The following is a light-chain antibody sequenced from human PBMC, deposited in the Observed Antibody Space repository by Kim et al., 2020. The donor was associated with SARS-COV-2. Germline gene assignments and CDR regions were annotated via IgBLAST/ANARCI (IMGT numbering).Light chain of an antibody. V-gene: IGLV3-27*01. Sequence: SYELTQPSSVSVSPGQTARITCSGDLLAKKYARWFQQKPGQAPVLVIYKDSERPSGIPERFSGSSSGTTVTLTISGAQVEDEAVYYCYSAADNNGVFGGGTQLTVL. CDR2: KDS. CDR3: YSAADNNGV. J-gene: IGLJ3*02. CDR1: LLAKKY.